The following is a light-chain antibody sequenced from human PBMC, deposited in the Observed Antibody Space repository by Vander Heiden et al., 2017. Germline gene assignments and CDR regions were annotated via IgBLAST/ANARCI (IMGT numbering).Light chain of an antibody. Sequence: QAVLTQPPSLSASPGASASLTCTLRSDINVGTYRIYWYQQKPGSPPQYLLRYKSDSDKQQGSGVPGRFSGSKDASANAGILLISGLQSDDEADYYCMIWHSSAVVFGGGTKLTVL. CDR2: YKSDSDK. CDR3: MIWHSSAVV. CDR1: SDINVGTYR. V-gene: IGLV5-45*01. J-gene: IGLJ2*01.